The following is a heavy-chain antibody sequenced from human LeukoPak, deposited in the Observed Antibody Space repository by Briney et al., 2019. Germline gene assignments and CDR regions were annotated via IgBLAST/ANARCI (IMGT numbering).Heavy chain of an antibody. J-gene: IGHJ4*02. D-gene: IGHD3-10*01. CDR2: INPNSGGT. Sequence: ASVEASCKASGYTFTGYYMHWVRQAPGQGLEWMGRINPNSGGTNYAQKFQGRVTMTRDTSISTAYMELSRLRSDDTAVYYCARVVRGVTKILDYWGQGTLVTVSS. V-gene: IGHV1-2*06. CDR1: GYTFTGYY. CDR3: ARVVRGVTKILDY.